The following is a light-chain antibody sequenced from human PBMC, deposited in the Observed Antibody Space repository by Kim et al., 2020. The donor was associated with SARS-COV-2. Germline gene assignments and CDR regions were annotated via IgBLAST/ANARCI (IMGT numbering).Light chain of an antibody. CDR3: QQYKSHPYA. J-gene: IGKJ2*01. CDR2: KSS. CDR1: QRISSW. V-gene: IGKV1-5*03. Sequence: SASVGDRVTITCRAIQRISSWLAWYQQKPGRAPKLLIHKSSSLQSGVPSRFSGSGSETEFTLTISSVQSDDFATYYCQQYKSHPYAFGQGTKLEI.